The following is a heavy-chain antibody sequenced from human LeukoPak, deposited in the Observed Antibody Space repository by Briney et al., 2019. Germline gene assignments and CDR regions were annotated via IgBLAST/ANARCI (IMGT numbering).Heavy chain of an antibody. Sequence: SETLSLTCAVSGYSISSGYYWSWIRQPAGKGLEWIGRMYTSGSTNYNPSLKSRVTMSVDTSKNQFSLKLSSVTAADTAVYYCARERGYYDSSGYFGYWGQGTLVTVSS. J-gene: IGHJ4*02. V-gene: IGHV4-4*07. CDR2: MYTSGST. D-gene: IGHD3-22*01. CDR1: GYSISSGYY. CDR3: ARERGYYDSSGYFGY.